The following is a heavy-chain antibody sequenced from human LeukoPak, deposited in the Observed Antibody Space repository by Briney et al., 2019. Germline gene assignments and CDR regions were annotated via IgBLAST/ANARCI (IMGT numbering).Heavy chain of an antibody. CDR2: INAGNGNT. CDR3: ARGGESYYSDY. Sequence: ASVKVSCKASGYTFTSYAIHWVRQAPGQRLEWMGWINAGNGNTKYSQKFQDRVTITRDTSASTAYMELSSLTSEDTAVYYCARGGESYYSDYWGQGTLVTVSS. D-gene: IGHD3-10*01. V-gene: IGHV1-3*01. J-gene: IGHJ4*02. CDR1: GYTFTSYA.